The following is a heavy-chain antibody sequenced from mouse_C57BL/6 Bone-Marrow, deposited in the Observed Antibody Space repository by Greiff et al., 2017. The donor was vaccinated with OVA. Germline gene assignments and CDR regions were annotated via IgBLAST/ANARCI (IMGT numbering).Heavy chain of an antibody. CDR3: ATSRCTMVTTVDD. D-gene: IGHD2-2*01. CDR1: GYTFTSYW. V-gene: IGHV1-74*01. CDR2: IHPSDSDT. J-gene: IGHJ2*01. Sequence: QVQLQQPGAELVKPGASVKVSCKASGYTFTSYWMHWVKQRPGQGLEWIGRIHPSDSDTNYNQKFKGKATLTVDKSSSTAYLPLSSLTSADSAVYYCATSRCTMVTTVDDWGQGTTLTVSS.